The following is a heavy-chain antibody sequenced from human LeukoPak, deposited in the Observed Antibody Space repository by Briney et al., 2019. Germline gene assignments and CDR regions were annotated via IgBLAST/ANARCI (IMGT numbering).Heavy chain of an antibody. CDR1: GFIFSTYS. J-gene: IGHJ4*02. Sequence: PGGSLRLSCAASGFIFSTYSMSWVRQAPGKGLEWVSYISSSNIYYADSVKGRFTISGDNAKNSLYLQMNSLRAEDTAVYYCAREGGFDYWGQGTLVTVSS. V-gene: IGHV3-48*01. CDR3: AREGGFDY. D-gene: IGHD3-16*01. CDR2: ISSSNI.